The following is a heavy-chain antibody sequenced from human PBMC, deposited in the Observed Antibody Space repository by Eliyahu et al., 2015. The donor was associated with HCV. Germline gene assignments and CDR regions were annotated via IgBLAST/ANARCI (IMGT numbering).Heavy chain of an antibody. J-gene: IGHJ6*02. CDR1: GFSXNDYY. D-gene: IGHD3-22*01. CDR3: ARGSSGPWGMDV. Sequence: QVQLQESGPGRVKPSETLSLTCTVSGFSXNDYYWSWIRQPAGKGLEWIGRIFPTGMTDYNPSLKSRVTLSVDRAKNQFSLRLTSVTAADTAVYYCARGSSGPWGMDVWGQGTTVTVSS. CDR2: IFPTGMT. V-gene: IGHV4-4*07.